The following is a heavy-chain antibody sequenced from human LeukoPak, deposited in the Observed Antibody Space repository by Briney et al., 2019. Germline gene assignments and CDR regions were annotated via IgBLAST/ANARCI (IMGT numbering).Heavy chain of an antibody. CDR3: ARGWFSISSYYYYGMDV. Sequence: GGSLRLSCAASGFTFSSYGMHWVRQAPGKGLEGVAVIWHDGSKENYADSVKGRFTISRDNSMNTLYLQMNSLRAEDTAVYYCARGWFSISSYYYYGMDVWGQGTTVTVSS. V-gene: IGHV3-33*01. CDR1: GFTFSSYG. D-gene: IGHD6-6*01. CDR2: IWHDGSKE. J-gene: IGHJ6*02.